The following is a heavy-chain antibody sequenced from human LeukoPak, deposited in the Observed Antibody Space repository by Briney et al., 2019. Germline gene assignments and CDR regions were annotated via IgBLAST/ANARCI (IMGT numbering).Heavy chain of an antibody. V-gene: IGHV4-59*01. D-gene: IGHD2-21*02. CDR3: ARTAARGYFDY. J-gene: IGHJ4*02. CDR2: IYYSGST. CDR1: GGSISNSY. Sequence: SETLSLTCTVSGGSISNSYWSWIRRPPGKGLEWIGYIYYSGSTNYNPYLKSRVTVSVDTSKNQFPLKLSSVTAADTAVYYCARTAARGYFDYWGQGTLVTVSS.